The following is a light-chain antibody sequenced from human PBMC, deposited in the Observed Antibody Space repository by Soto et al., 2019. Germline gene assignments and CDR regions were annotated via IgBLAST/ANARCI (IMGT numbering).Light chain of an antibody. CDR3: QRRHMWPIT. V-gene: IGKV1-39*01. CDR2: AAS. Sequence: DIQMTQSPSSLSASVGDRVTITCRASQSISSYLNWYQQKPGKAPKLLVYAASSLQSGIPPRFSGSGSGTDVTPTISSLEPEDSAVYYCQRRHMWPITFGQGTRL. CDR1: QSISSY. J-gene: IGKJ5*01.